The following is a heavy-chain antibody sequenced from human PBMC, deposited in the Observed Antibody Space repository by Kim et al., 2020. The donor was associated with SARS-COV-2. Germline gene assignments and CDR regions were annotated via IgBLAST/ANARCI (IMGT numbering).Heavy chain of an antibody. V-gene: IGHV3-23*01. CDR1: GFTFSSYA. J-gene: IGHJ6*02. CDR2: ISGSGGST. D-gene: IGHD3-22*01. CDR3: AKDDYYDSSGYSYYYYYGMDV. Sequence: GGSLRLSCAASGFTFSSYAMSWVRQAPGKGLEWVSAISGSGGSTYYADSVKGRFTISRDNSKNTLYLQMNSLRAEDTAVYYCAKDDYYDSSGYSYYYYYGMDVWGQGTTVTVSS.